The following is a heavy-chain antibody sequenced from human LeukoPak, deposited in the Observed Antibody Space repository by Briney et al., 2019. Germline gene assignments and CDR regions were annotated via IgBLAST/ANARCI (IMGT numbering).Heavy chain of an antibody. J-gene: IGHJ4*02. CDR3: ARHVNFRSPYDY. V-gene: IGHV5-51*01. Sequence: GESLKISCKGSGYSFTNYWIGWVRQMPGKGLEWMGIIYPGDSDTRYSPSFQGRVTISADKSIDTALLQWSSLRASDTAMYYCARHVNFRSPYDYWGQGTLVTVSS. D-gene: IGHD5-24*01. CDR1: GYSFTNYW. CDR2: IYPGDSDT.